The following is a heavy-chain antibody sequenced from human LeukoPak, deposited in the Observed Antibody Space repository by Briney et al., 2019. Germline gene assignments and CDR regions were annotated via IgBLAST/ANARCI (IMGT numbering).Heavy chain of an antibody. CDR3: ARDRGQLGRPYYYGMDV. V-gene: IGHV4-59*01. CDR1: GGSISSYY. CDR2: IYFSGDT. Sequence: PSETLSLTCTVSGGSISSYYWSWIRQPPGKGLEWIGYIYFSGDTNYNPSLKSRLSISVDTSRNQFSLSLDSVTAADTAVYYCARDRGQLGRPYYYGMDVWGQGTTVTVYS. D-gene: IGHD3-10*01. J-gene: IGHJ6*02.